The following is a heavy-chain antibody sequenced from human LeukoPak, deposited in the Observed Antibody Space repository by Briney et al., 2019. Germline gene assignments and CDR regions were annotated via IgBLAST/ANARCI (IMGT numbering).Heavy chain of an antibody. CDR3: ARVGEHSSSFYYYYYYMDV. J-gene: IGHJ6*03. CDR1: GYTFTGYY. D-gene: IGHD6-6*01. Sequence: ASVKVSCKASGYTFTGYYMHWVRQAPGQGLEWMGWINPNSGGTNYAQKFQGGVTMTRDTSISTAYMELSRLRSDDTAVYYCARVGEHSSSFYYYYYYMDVWGKGTTVTVSS. CDR2: INPNSGGT. V-gene: IGHV1-2*02.